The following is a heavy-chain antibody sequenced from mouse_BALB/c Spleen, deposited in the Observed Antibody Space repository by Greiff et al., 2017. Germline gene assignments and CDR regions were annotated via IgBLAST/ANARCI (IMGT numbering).Heavy chain of an antibody. D-gene: IGHD2-3*01. CDR1: GFNIKDYY. CDR3: ARIYEYYFDY. J-gene: IGHJ2*01. V-gene: IGHV14-1*02. Sequence: EVKLQESGAELVRPGALVKLSCKASGFNIKDYYMHWVKQRPEQGLEWIGWIDPENGNTIYDPKFQGKASITADTSSNTAYLQLSSLTSEDTAVYYCARIYEYYFDYWGQGTTLTVSS. CDR2: IDPENGNT.